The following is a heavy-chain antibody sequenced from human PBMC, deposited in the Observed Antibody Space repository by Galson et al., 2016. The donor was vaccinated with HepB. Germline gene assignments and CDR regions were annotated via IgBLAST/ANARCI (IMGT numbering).Heavy chain of an antibody. J-gene: IGHJ6*02. CDR2: LTTDGII. CDR1: GFPFSAYW. D-gene: IGHD1-14*01. CDR3: ARENHYVLDV. Sequence: SLRLSCAATGFPFSAYWMQWVRQVPGKGLVWVSRLTTDGIIGYADSVMGRFTISRDNAKNTLYLHMDSLRAEDTAVYYCARENHYVLDVWGQGTTVTFSS. V-gene: IGHV3-74*01.